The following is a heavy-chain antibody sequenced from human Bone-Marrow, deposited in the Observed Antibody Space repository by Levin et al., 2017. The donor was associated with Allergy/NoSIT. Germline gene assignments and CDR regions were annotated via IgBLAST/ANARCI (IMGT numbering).Heavy chain of an antibody. J-gene: IGHJ4*02. CDR3: ASRTGTHGYFDY. CDR2: VRAGGST. CDR1: GGSITTYY. Sequence: KPSETLSLTCTVSGGSITTYYWSWVRQSPGKGLEWVGYVRAGGSTNYNPSLHGRVTISLDTSSNQFSLTLTSVTAADTAIYFCASRTGTHGYFDYWGRGKLVAVSS. V-gene: IGHV4-59*01. D-gene: IGHD1-7*01.